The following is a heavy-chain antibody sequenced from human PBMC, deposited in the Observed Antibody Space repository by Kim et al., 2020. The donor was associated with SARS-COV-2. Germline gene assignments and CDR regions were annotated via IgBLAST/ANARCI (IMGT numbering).Heavy chain of an antibody. CDR3: VREPNY. J-gene: IGHJ4*02. V-gene: IGHV3-11*01. Sequence: GRSIKSAYSVNGRFTVSRDNAKKSLSLQMNSLTPEDTAVYYCVREPNYWGQGTLVTVSS. CDR2: GRSI.